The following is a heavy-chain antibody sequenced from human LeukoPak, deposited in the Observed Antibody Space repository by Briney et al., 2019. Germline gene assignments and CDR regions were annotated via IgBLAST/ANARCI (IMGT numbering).Heavy chain of an antibody. D-gene: IGHD3-22*01. J-gene: IGHJ4*02. CDR1: GYTLTSYG. V-gene: IGHV1-18*01. CDR3: ARAYYYDSSGYYYGESFDY. CDR2: TSAYNGNT. Sequence: GASVKVSCKPSGYTLTSYGISWVRQAPGQGLEWMGWTSAYNGNTNYPQKLQRRDTMTTDTSTSTAYMVLRSVRSDDTAVYYCARAYYYDSSGYYYGESFDYWGQGTLVTVSS.